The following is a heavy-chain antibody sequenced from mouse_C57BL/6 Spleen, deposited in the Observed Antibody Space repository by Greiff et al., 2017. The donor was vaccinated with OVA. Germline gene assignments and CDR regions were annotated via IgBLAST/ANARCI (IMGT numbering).Heavy chain of an antibody. D-gene: IGHD2-3*01. CDR3: AREWDGYYRPWFAY. CDR2: ISSGSSTI. V-gene: IGHV5-17*01. Sequence: EVQLMESGGGLVKPGGSLKLSCAASGFTFSDYGMHWVRQAPEKGLEWVAYISSGSSTIYYADTVKGRFTISRDNAKNTLFLQMTSLRSEDTAMYYCAREWDGYYRPWFAYWGQGTLVTVSA. J-gene: IGHJ3*01. CDR1: GFTFSDYG.